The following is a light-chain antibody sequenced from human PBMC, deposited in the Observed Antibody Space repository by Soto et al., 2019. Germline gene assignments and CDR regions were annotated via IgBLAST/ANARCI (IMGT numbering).Light chain of an antibody. J-gene: IGKJ1*01. CDR2: GAS. CDR3: QHYGTSPTWT. CDR1: QSVSGSY. Sequence: DIVLTQSPGTLSLSPGERATLSCRASQSVSGSYLAWYQQKPGQAPRLLIYGASSRATGIPDRFSGDGSGTDFTLTISRLEPEDFVVYYCQHYGTSPTWTFGQGTKVEAK. V-gene: IGKV3-20*01.